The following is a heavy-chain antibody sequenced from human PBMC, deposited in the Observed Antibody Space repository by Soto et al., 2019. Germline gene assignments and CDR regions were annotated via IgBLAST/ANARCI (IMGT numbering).Heavy chain of an antibody. CDR2: IWYDGSNK. Sequence: GGSLRLSCAASGFTFSSYGMHWVRQAPGKGLEWVAVIWYDGSNKYYADSVKGRFTISRDNSKNTLYLQMNSLRAEDTAVYYCARGGADYGSGSYYLIYYYYGMDVWGQGTTVTVSS. V-gene: IGHV3-33*01. D-gene: IGHD3-10*01. CDR1: GFTFSSYG. CDR3: ARGGADYGSGSYYLIYYYYGMDV. J-gene: IGHJ6*02.